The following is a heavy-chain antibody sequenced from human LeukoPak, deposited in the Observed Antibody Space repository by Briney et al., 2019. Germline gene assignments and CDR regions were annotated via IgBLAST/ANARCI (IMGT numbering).Heavy chain of an antibody. J-gene: IGHJ4*02. D-gene: IGHD1-26*01. CDR2: INHSGST. Sequence: SETLSLTCAVYGGSFSGYYWSWIRQPPGKGLEWIGEINHSGSTNYNPSLKSRVTISVDTSKNQFSLKLSSVTAADTAVYYCASSSGSYGISSFDYWGQGTLVTVSS. V-gene: IGHV4-34*01. CDR1: GGSFSGYY. CDR3: ASSSGSYGISSFDY.